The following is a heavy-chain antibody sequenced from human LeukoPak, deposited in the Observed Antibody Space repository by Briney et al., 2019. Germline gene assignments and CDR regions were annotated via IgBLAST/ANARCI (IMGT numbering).Heavy chain of an antibody. Sequence: ASVKVSCKASGGTFSSYAISWVRQAPGQGLEWMGRIIPILGIANYAQMFQGRVTITADKSTSTAYMELSSLRSEDTAVYYCAAEQGYSSGWYFDYWGQGTLVTVSS. CDR3: AAEQGYSSGWYFDY. J-gene: IGHJ4*02. D-gene: IGHD6-19*01. CDR2: IIPILGIA. CDR1: GGTFSSYA. V-gene: IGHV1-69*04.